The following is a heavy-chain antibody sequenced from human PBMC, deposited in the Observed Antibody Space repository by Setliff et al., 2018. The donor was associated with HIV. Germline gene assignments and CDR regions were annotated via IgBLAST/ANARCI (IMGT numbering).Heavy chain of an antibody. J-gene: IGHJ3*02. CDR2: IDPKNGRT. Sequence: ASVKVSCKASGYTLTNYNIHWVQQAPGNGLQWMGRIDPKNGRTIYAEKFQGRVTIIADTSIDTTYMELSSLRSEDTAIYYCAAEGNIFDIWGQGTMVTVSS. CDR1: GYTLTNYN. V-gene: IGHV1-69-2*01. CDR3: AAEGNIFDI.